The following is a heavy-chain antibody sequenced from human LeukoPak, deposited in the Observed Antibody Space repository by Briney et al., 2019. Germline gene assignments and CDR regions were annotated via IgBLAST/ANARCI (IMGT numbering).Heavy chain of an antibody. CDR3: ARGSYYDSKLRAAFDI. CDR1: GYTFTSYD. V-gene: IGHV1-8*01. D-gene: IGHD3-22*01. J-gene: IGHJ3*02. Sequence: GASVKVSCKASGYTFTSYDINWVRQATGQGLEWMGWMNPNSGNTGYAQKFQGRVTMTRNTSISTAYMERSSLRSEDTAVYYCARGSYYDSKLRAAFDIWGQGTMVTVSS. CDR2: MNPNSGNT.